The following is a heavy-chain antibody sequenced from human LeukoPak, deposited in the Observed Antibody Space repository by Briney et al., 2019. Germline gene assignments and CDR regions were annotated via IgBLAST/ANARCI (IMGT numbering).Heavy chain of an antibody. D-gene: IGHD2-2*01. J-gene: IGHJ4*02. CDR3: ARDLTRPYIVVVSAAIDY. V-gene: IGHV3-21*01. Sequence: GGSLRLSCAASGFTFSSYSMNWVRQAPGKGLEWVSSISSSSSYIYYADSVKGRFTISRDNAKNSLYLQMNSLRAEDTAVYYCARDLTRPYIVVVSAAIDYWGQGTLVTVSS. CDR2: ISSSSSYI. CDR1: GFTFSSYS.